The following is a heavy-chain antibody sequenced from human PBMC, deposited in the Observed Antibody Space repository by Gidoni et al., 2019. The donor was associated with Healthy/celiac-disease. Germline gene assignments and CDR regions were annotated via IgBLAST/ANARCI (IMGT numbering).Heavy chain of an antibody. D-gene: IGHD6-19*01. V-gene: IGHV3-21*01. Sequence: EWQLVESGGGLVKPGGSLRLSCAASGFTFSSYSMNWFRQSTGKGLEWVSSISSSSSYIYYADSVKGRFTISRDNAKNSLYLQMNSLRAEDTAVYYCARDSSADSSGWYDYWGQGTLVTVSS. CDR3: ARDSSADSSGWYDY. CDR2: ISSSSSYI. CDR1: GFTFSSYS. J-gene: IGHJ4*02.